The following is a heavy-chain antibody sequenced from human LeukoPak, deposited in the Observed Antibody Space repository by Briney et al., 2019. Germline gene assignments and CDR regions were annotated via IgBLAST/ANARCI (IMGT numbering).Heavy chain of an antibody. CDR2: MLYDGNFT. Sequence: GGSLRLSCAASGFTFRRYAMHWVRQAPGKGLEWVTIMLYDGNFTYYSDFVKGRFTISRDNSNDTLYLQMNSLRADDTAIYYCARGRSVYGSGSYSDYWGQGTLVTVSS. CDR3: ARGRSVYGSGSYSDY. J-gene: IGHJ4*02. CDR1: GFTFRRYA. D-gene: IGHD3-10*01. V-gene: IGHV3-30*04.